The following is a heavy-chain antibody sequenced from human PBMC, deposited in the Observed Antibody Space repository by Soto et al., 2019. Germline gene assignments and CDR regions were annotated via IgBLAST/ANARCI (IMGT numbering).Heavy chain of an antibody. CDR1: GDTFKNCV. D-gene: IGHD3-10*01. V-gene: IGHV1-69*01. Sequence: QVQVVQSGVEVRRPGSSVKVSCKASGDTFKNCVISWVRQAPGQGLEWMGGIIPLFGTTDFAQRFQGRLTITTDESTTTAHMELSRLRSEDTATYSCAAELGFGKLSVVWGQGTTVLVSS. CDR2: IIPLFGTT. J-gene: IGHJ6*02. CDR3: AAELGFGKLSVV.